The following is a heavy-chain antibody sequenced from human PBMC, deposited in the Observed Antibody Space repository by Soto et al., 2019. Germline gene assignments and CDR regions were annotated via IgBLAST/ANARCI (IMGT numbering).Heavy chain of an antibody. J-gene: IGHJ6*02. CDR2: IYPGDSDT. Sequence: PGESLRISCKGSGYSFTSYWIGWVRQMPGKGLEWMGIIYPGDSDTRYSPSFQGQVTISADKSISTAYLQWSSLKASDTAMYYCARQTLAYCGGDCSHDSYYYYYYGMDVWGQGTTVTVSS. D-gene: IGHD2-21*02. CDR3: ARQTLAYCGGDCSHDSYYYYYYGMDV. V-gene: IGHV5-51*01. CDR1: GYSFTSYW.